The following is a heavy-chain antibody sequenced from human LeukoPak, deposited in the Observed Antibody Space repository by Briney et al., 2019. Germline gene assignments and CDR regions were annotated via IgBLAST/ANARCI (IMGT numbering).Heavy chain of an antibody. V-gene: IGHV4-31*03. Sequence: PSQTLSLTCTVSGGSISSGGYYWSWIRQHPGKGLEWIGYIYYSGSTYYNPSLKSRVTISVDTSKNQFSLKLSSVTAADTAVYYCARSRPVDTAMVWARWFDPWGQGTLVTVSS. CDR3: ARSRPVDTAMVWARWFDP. J-gene: IGHJ5*02. D-gene: IGHD5-18*01. CDR1: GGSISSGGYY. CDR2: IYYSGST.